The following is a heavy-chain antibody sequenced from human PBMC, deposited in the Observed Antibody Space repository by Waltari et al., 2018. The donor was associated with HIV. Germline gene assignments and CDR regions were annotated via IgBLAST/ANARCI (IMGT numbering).Heavy chain of an antibody. CDR2: IYPGDSDT. J-gene: IGHJ6*02. CDR1: GYTFTSYW. D-gene: IGHD2-21*01. Sequence: EVHLEQSGAEVKKPGETLKISCQASGYTFTSYWIGVVRQMPGKGLEWWGIIYPGDSDTRYSPSFQGQVTISADKSITTVYLQWSTLKASDTAIYYCARHVRVLQPTVAIGGMDVWGQGTSVTVSS. CDR3: ARHVRVLQPTVAIGGMDV. V-gene: IGHV5-51*01.